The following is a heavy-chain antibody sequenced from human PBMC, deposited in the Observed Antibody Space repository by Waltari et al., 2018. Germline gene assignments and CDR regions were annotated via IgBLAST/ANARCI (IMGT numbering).Heavy chain of an antibody. CDR2: ILSSGST. D-gene: IGHD4-17*01. Sequence: QLQLQESGPGLVKPSETLSLTCTVSGGSISSYYWSWIRQPPGKGLEYIGYILSSGSTNYNPSLKSRVTISVDTSKNQFSRKLTAVTAADTAVYYCARSFTVTQQHRYYFDYWGQGTLVTVSS. J-gene: IGHJ4*02. CDR1: GGSISSYY. CDR3: ARSFTVTQQHRYYFDY. V-gene: IGHV4-59*01.